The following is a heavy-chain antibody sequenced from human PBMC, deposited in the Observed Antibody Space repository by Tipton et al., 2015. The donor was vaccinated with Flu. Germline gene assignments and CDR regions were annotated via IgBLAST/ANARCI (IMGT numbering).Heavy chain of an antibody. CDR1: GGSIGSYY. J-gene: IGHJ4*02. V-gene: IGHV4-59*12. CDR2: IYNSQYT. Sequence: TLSLTCTVSGGSIGSYYWNWIRQPPGKGLEWIGYIYNSQYTKYNPSLKSRVTVSVDPSMSQFSLRLTSVTAADTAVYYCARDPSLGMPDYFDYWGQGILVTASS. CDR3: ARDPSLGMPDYFDY. D-gene: IGHD2-2*01.